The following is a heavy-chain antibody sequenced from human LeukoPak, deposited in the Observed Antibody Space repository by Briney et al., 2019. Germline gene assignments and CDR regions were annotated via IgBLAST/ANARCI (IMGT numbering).Heavy chain of an antibody. CDR3: AKDWGVGSGWYLPHFDY. CDR2: ISGSGGST. D-gene: IGHD6-19*01. J-gene: IGHJ4*02. Sequence: GGSLRLSCAASGFTFSSYAMSWVRQAPGKGLEWVSAISGSGGSTYYADSVKGRFTISRDNSKNTLYLQMNSLRAEDTAVYYCAKDWGVGSGWYLPHFDYWGQGTLDTVSS. V-gene: IGHV3-23*01. CDR1: GFTFSSYA.